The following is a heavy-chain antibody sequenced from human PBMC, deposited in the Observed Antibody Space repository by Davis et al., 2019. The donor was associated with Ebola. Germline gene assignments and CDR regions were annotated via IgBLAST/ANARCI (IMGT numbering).Heavy chain of an antibody. D-gene: IGHD4-23*01. CDR1: GGSVSTGSYH. Sequence: SETLSLTCTVSGGSVSTGSYHWNWIRQPPGKGLEWIGYIYYTGSTKYNPSLKSRVAMSVDTSKNQFSLRLNSVTAADTAVYYCTRGAVGWNWFDPWGQGTLVTVS. CDR2: IYYTGST. V-gene: IGHV4-61*01. J-gene: IGHJ5*02. CDR3: TRGAVGWNWFDP.